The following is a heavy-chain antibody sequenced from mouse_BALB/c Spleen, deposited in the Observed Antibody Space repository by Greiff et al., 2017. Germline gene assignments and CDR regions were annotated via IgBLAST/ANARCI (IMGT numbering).Heavy chain of an antibody. Sequence: VQLVESGPGLVAPSQSLSITCTVSGFSLTSYGVHWVRQPPGKGLEWLGVIWAGGSTNYNSALMSRLSISKDNSKSQVFLKMNSLQTDDTAMYYCARVSFYYAMDYWGQGTSVTVSS. V-gene: IGHV2-9*02. CDR1: GFSLTSYG. CDR3: ARVSFYYAMDY. CDR2: IWAGGST. J-gene: IGHJ4*01.